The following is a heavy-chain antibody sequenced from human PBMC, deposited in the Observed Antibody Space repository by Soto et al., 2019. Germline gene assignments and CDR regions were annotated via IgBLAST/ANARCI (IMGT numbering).Heavy chain of an antibody. CDR3: VHRGDYHDRTVFYHPHFDY. D-gene: IGHD3-22*01. J-gene: IGHJ4*02. CDR2: IYWDDDT. CDR1: GFSLRDSTVS. V-gene: IGHV2-5*02. Sequence: QITLKESGPTLVKPTQTLTLTCTFSGFSLRDSTVSVGWVRQPPGRALEWLALIYWDDDTRFTPSLQNRLTVTKDTSKNQVVLTMTNVDPEDTGTYFCVHRGDYHDRTVFYHPHFDYWSPGTLVTVSS.